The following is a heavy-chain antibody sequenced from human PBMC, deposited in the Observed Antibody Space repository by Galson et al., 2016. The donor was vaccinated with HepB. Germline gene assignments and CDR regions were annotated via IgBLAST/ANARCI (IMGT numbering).Heavy chain of an antibody. CDR2: MNPKSGDT. V-gene: IGHV1-8*01. D-gene: IGHD3-3*01. CDR3: ARGKTDPDDFWSNYYGRNTLNWFDP. CDR1: GYTFTSYN. Sequence: SVKVSCKASGYTFTSYNINWVRRAPGQGLEWVGWMNPKSGDTNYSQKFQGRVTMTRDTSINTAYMELSSLRSEDTAVFYCARGKTDPDDFWSNYYGRNTLNWFDPWGQGTLVTVSS. J-gene: IGHJ5*02.